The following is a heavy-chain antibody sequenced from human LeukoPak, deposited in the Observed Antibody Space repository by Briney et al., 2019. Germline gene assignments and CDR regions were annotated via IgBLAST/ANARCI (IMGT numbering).Heavy chain of an antibody. D-gene: IGHD6-13*01. J-gene: IGHJ6*02. V-gene: IGHV3-23*01. CDR1: GFTFSSYA. CDR2: ISNSGANI. Sequence: GGSLRLSCAASGFTFSSYAMSWVRQAPGKGLEWVSTISNSGANINYADSVKGRFTISRDNSKNSLYLQMNSLRAEDTAVYYCARGSIAAAGKDGMDVWGQGTTVTVSS. CDR3: ARGSIAAAGKDGMDV.